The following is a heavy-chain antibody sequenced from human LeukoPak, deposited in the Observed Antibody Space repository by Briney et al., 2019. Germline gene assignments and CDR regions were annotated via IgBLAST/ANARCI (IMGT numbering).Heavy chain of an antibody. Sequence: PGGSLRLSCAASGFTFSTYWMSWVRQAPGKGLEWVANIKQDGSEKHSVDSVKDRFTISRDNAENSLYLQMNSLRAEDTAVYYCARGRGYTYGHPFDYWGQGNLVTVSS. J-gene: IGHJ4*02. CDR3: ARGRGYTYGHPFDY. D-gene: IGHD5-18*01. CDR1: GFTFSTYW. V-gene: IGHV3-7*01. CDR2: IKQDGSEK.